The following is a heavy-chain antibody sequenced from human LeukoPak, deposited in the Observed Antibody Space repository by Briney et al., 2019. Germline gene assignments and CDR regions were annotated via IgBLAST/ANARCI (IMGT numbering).Heavy chain of an antibody. D-gene: IGHD5-18*01. CDR2: INHSGST. CDR3: ARGGDQLWFNY. V-gene: IGHV4-34*01. CDR1: GGSFSGYY. Sequence: SETLSLTCAGYGGSFSGYYWSWIRQPPGKGLEWIGEINHSGSTNYNPSLKSRVTISVDTSKNQFSLKLSSVTAADTAVYYCARGGDQLWFNYWGKGTLVTVSS. J-gene: IGHJ4*02.